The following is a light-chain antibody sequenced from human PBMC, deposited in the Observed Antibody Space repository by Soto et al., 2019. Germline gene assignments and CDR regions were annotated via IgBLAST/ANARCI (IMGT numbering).Light chain of an antibody. V-gene: IGLV2-11*01. CDR1: SSDVGYYNY. CDR2: DVR. J-gene: IGLJ1*01. CDR3: SSYAGSHTYV. Sequence: QSALTQPRSVSGSPGQSVTISCTGTSSDVGYYNYVSWYQQHPGKAPKLMISDVRERPSGVPDRFSGSKSGNTASLTISGLQAEDEADYYCSSYAGSHTYVFGTGTKVTV.